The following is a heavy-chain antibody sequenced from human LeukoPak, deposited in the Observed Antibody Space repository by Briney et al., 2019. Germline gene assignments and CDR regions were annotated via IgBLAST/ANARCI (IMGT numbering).Heavy chain of an antibody. J-gene: IGHJ4*02. D-gene: IGHD4-17*01. V-gene: IGHV3-48*03. Sequence: GGSLRLSCAASGFTFSSYEMNWVRQAPGKGLEWVSYISSSGSTIYYADSVKGRFTISRDNSKNTLYLQMNSLRAEDTAVYYCAKDYYGDSLDYWGQGTLVTVSS. CDR2: ISSSGSTI. CDR3: AKDYYGDSLDY. CDR1: GFTFSSYE.